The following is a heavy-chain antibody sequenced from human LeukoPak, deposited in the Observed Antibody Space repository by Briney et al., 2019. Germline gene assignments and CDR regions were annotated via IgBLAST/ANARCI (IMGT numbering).Heavy chain of an antibody. V-gene: IGHV3-21*01. CDR1: GFNFRDYS. D-gene: IGHD3-10*01. J-gene: IGHJ5*02. Sequence: GGSLRLSCVAYGFNFRDYSMNWVRQAPGKGLDWVSGISGTSSYMYYGDSVKGRFTVSRDNAKNSLYLQMESLRVEDTAVYYCARDLHYYGSGPWGQGALITVSS. CDR3: ARDLHYYGSGP. CDR2: ISGTSSYM.